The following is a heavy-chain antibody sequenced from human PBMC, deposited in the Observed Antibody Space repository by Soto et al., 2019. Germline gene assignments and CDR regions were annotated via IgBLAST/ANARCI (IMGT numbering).Heavy chain of an antibody. CDR2: ISAYNGNT. J-gene: IGHJ4*02. CDR3: ARDPSENTVTTGFDY. Sequence: QVQLVQSGAEVKKPGASVKVSCKASGYTFTSNGISWVRQAPRQGLEWMGWISAYNGNTNYAQKLQGRVTMTTDTSTSTAYMELRSLRSDDTAVYYCARDPSENTVTTGFDYWGQGTLVTVSS. D-gene: IGHD4-4*01. CDR1: GYTFTSNG. V-gene: IGHV1-18*01.